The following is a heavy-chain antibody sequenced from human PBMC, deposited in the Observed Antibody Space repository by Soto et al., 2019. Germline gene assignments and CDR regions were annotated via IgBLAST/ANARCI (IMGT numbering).Heavy chain of an antibody. J-gene: IGHJ4*02. CDR2: INYSGST. CDR3: ARRKSVQGSGWYGVFDY. CDR1: GDSISNYY. V-gene: IGHV4-59*08. Sequence: PSETLSLTCTVSGDSISNYYWGWIRQPPGKGLEWIGYINYSGSTDYNPSLKSRVTISVDTSKNQFSLKLSSVTAADTAVYYCARRKSVQGSGWYGVFDYWGQGTLVTVSS. D-gene: IGHD6-19*01.